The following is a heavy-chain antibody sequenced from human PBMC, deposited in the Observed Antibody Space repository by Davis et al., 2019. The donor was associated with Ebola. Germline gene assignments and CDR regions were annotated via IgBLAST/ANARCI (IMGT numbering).Heavy chain of an antibody. CDR1: GYTFTGYY. J-gene: IGHJ6*02. CDR3: ARSDTAMVVNPGRYYYGMDV. V-gene: IGHV1-2*04. Sequence: ASVKVSCKASGYTFTGYYMHWVRQAPGQGLEWMGWINPNSGGTNYAQKFQGWVTMTRDTSISTAYMELSRLRSDDTAVYYCARSDTAMVVNPGRYYYGMDVWGQGTTVTVSS. CDR2: INPNSGGT. D-gene: IGHD5-18*01.